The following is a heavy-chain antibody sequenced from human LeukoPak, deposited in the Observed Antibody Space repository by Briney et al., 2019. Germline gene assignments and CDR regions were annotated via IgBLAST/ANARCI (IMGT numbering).Heavy chain of an antibody. Sequence: SETLSLTCTVSGGSISSYYWSWIRQPPGKGLEWIGYIYTSGSTNYNPSLKSRVTISVDTSKNQFSLKLSSATAADTAVYYCARLHRQQLVRRYYYYMDVWGKGTTVTVSS. CDR2: IYTSGST. V-gene: IGHV4-4*09. CDR3: ARLHRQQLVRRYYYYMDV. CDR1: GGSISSYY. D-gene: IGHD6-13*01. J-gene: IGHJ6*03.